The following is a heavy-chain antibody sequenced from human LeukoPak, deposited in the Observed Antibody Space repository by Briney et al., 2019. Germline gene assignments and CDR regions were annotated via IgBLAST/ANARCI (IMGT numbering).Heavy chain of an antibody. CDR1: GFTFSSYA. J-gene: IGHJ4*02. V-gene: IGHV3-23*01. Sequence: GGSLRLYCAASGFTFSSYAMSWVRQAPGKGREGVSAISGSGGSTYYADSVKGRFTISRDNSKNTLYLQMNSLRAEDTAVYYCAKVGSIAARQTFDYWGQGTLVTVSS. CDR3: AKVGSIAARQTFDY. D-gene: IGHD6-6*01. CDR2: ISGSGGST.